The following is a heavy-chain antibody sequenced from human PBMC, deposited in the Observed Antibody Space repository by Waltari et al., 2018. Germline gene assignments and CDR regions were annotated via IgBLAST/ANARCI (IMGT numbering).Heavy chain of an antibody. D-gene: IGHD1-1*01. CDR1: GGSIRSTNYY. V-gene: IGHV4-39*02. CDR2: IYYGGTT. Sequence: QLQLQESGPGLVKPSETLSLTCTVSGGSIRSTNYYWGWIRQPPGKGLEWIGTIYYGGTTYYNPSLKNRLTISVDTSKNQFTLKLRSATAADTAVYYCARDAAVGTEGFDPWGQGALVTVSS. CDR3: ARDAAVGTEGFDP. J-gene: IGHJ5*02.